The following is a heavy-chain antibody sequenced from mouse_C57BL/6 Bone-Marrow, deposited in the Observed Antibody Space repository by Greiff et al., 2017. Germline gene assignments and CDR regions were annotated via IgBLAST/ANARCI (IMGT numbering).Heavy chain of an antibody. D-gene: IGHD1-1*01. CDR2: ISPNSGGT. Sequence: EVQLQQSGPGLVKPGASVKIPCKASGYTFTDYNMDWVKQSHGKSLEWIGDISPNSGGTIYNQKFKGKATLTVDKSSSTAYMELRSLTSEDTAVYYCARGGSSYYGDYWGQGTTLTVSS. J-gene: IGHJ2*01. CDR1: GYTFTDYN. V-gene: IGHV1-18*01. CDR3: ARGGSSYYGDY.